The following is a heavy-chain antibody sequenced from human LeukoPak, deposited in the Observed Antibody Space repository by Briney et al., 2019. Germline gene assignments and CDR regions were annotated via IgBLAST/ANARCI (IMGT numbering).Heavy chain of an antibody. CDR1: GFAYSGYA. V-gene: IGHV3-23*01. Sequence: GGSLRPSCAASGFAYSGYAMSWVRQGPGKGLEWVSAITDSGDSTYHADSVKGRFTISRDNSKNTLYLQMNSLRVEDTAEYYCTKGSRSSRPYYFDYWGQGTLVTVSS. J-gene: IGHJ4*02. CDR2: ITDSGDST. CDR3: TKGSRSSRPYYFDY. D-gene: IGHD3-10*01.